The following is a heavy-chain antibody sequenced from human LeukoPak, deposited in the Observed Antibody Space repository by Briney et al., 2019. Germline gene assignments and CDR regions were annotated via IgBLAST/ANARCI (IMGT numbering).Heavy chain of an antibody. D-gene: IGHD6-6*01. V-gene: IGHV3-23*01. CDR3: AKGLSSSSFDSFDY. Sequence: GGSLRLSCAASGFTFSSYATSWVRQAPGKGLEWVSAISGSGGSTYYADSVKRRFTISRDNSKNTLYLQMNSLRAEDTAVYYCAKGLSSSSFDSFDYWGQGTLVTVSS. CDR1: GFTFSSYA. J-gene: IGHJ4*02. CDR2: ISGSGGST.